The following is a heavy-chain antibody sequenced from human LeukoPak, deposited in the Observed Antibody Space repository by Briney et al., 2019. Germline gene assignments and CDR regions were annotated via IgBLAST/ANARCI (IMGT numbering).Heavy chain of an antibody. CDR2: ISSSGSTI. CDR3: ALSYYYGSGSYD. CDR1: GFIFSSYW. V-gene: IGHV3-48*04. D-gene: IGHD3-10*01. J-gene: IGHJ4*02. Sequence: GRSLRLSCATSGFIFSSYWMCWVRQAPGKGLEWVSYISSSGSTIYYADSVKGRFTISRDNAKNSLYLQMNGLRAEDTAVYYCALSYYYGSGSYDWGQGTLVTVSS.